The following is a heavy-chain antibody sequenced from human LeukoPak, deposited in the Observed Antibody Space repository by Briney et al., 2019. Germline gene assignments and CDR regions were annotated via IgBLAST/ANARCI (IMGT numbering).Heavy chain of an antibody. D-gene: IGHD1-14*01. CDR3: ATETNGRHYDY. J-gene: IGHJ4*02. Sequence: PGGSLRLSCTTSGLTFTTSGFNWVRQAPGKGLEWVASIGPTGFDRYHADSIKGRFTISRDNANNFLYLQMDSLRAEDTAVYYCATETNGRHYDYWGQGTLLTVSS. V-gene: IGHV3-21*06. CDR1: GLTFTTSG. CDR2: IGPTGFDR.